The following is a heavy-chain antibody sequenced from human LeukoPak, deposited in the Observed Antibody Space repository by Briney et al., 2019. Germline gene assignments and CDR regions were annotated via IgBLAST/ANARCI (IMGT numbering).Heavy chain of an antibody. CDR2: ISSRSSTI. CDR3: ARGGYDFWSGPIPFDP. Sequence: GGSLRLSCAASGFTFSSYNMNWVRQAPGKGLEWVSYISSRSSTIYYADSVKGRFTISRDDAKNSQYLQMDSLRAEDTAVYYCARGGYDFWSGPIPFDPWGQGTLVTVSS. D-gene: IGHD3-3*01. J-gene: IGHJ5*02. CDR1: GFTFSSYN. V-gene: IGHV3-48*04.